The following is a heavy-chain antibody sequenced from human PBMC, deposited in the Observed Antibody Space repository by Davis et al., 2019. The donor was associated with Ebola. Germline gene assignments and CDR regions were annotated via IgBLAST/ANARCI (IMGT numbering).Heavy chain of an antibody. V-gene: IGHV1-46*01. Sequence: ASVKVSCKASGYTFTSYYMHWVRQAPGQGLEWMGIINPSGGSTSYAQKFQGRVTMTRDTSTSTVYMELSSLRSEDTAVYYCALLGYDILTGYRYFDYWGQGTLVSVSS. CDR1: GYTFTSYY. D-gene: IGHD3-9*01. J-gene: IGHJ4*02. CDR2: INPSGGST. CDR3: ALLGYDILTGYRYFDY.